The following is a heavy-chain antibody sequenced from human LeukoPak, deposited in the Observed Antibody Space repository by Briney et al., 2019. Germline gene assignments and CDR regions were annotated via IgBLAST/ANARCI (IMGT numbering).Heavy chain of an antibody. D-gene: IGHD2-21*02. CDR2: IIPIFGTA. V-gene: IGHV1-69*13. CDR3: ARVLAYCGGVCYIDY. CDR1: GGTFSSYA. J-gene: IGHJ4*02. Sequence: ASVKVSCKASGGTFSSYAISWVRQAPGQGLEWMGGIIPIFGTANYAQKFQGRVTITADESTSTAYMELSSLRSEDTAVYYCARVLAYCGGVCYIDYWGQGTLVTVSS.